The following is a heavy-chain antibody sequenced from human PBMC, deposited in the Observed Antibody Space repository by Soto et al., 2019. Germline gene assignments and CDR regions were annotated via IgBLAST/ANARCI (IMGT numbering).Heavy chain of an antibody. CDR2: INHSGST. J-gene: IGHJ4*02. Sequence: PSETLSLTCAVYGGSFSGYYWSWIRQPPGKGLEWIGEINHSGSTNYNPSLKSRVTISVDTSKNQFSLKLSSVTAADTAVYYCARLRRLIVATAYFDYWGQGTLVTVSS. D-gene: IGHD5-12*01. V-gene: IGHV4-34*01. CDR1: GGSFSGYY. CDR3: ARLRRLIVATAYFDY.